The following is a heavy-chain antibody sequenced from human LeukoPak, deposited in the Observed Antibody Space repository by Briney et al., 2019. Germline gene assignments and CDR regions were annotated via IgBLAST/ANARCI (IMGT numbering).Heavy chain of an antibody. Sequence: PGGSLRLSCAASGFTFSSYAMSWVRQAPGKGLEWVSAISGSGGSTYYADSVKGRFTVSRDNARNSLSLQMNSLRAEDTAVYYCARDVRLPRRAFDIWGQGTMVTVSS. CDR3: ARDVRLPRRAFDI. CDR2: ISGSGGST. V-gene: IGHV3-23*01. D-gene: IGHD5-18*01. J-gene: IGHJ3*02. CDR1: GFTFSSYA.